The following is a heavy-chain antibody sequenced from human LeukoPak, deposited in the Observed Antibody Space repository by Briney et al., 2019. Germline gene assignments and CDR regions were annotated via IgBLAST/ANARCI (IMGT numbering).Heavy chain of an antibody. CDR3: ARRSGVLDSRDSRYYFDH. D-gene: IGHD3-22*01. CDR1: GGSISSHY. CDR2: IYYSGST. J-gene: IGHJ4*02. V-gene: IGHV4-59*11. Sequence: SETLSLTCIVSGGSISSHYWSWIRQTPGKGLEYVGYIYYSGSTDYNPSLKSRVTISLDTSKNQFSLNLSSVTAADTAVYYCARRSGVLDSRDSRYYFDHWGQGTLVTVSS.